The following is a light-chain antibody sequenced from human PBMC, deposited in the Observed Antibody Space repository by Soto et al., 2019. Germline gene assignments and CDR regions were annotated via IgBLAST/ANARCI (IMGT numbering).Light chain of an antibody. Sequence: EIVWTQSPATLSLSPGERATLSCRASQSVSSYLAWYQQKPGQAPKLLIYDASNRSTGIPARFSGSGSGTDYTLTIINLEPEDFAVYYCQQRSNWPPSLTFGGGTKVEIK. J-gene: IGKJ4*01. CDR2: DAS. CDR1: QSVSSY. CDR3: QQRSNWPPSLT. V-gene: IGKV3-11*01.